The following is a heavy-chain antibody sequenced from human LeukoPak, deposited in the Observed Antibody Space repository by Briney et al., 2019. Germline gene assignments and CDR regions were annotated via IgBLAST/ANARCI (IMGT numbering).Heavy chain of an antibody. Sequence: TSETLSLTCTVSGYSISSGYYWGWIRQPPGKGLEWIGSIYHSGSTYYNPSLKSRVTISVDTSKNQFSLKLSSVTAADTAVYYCASIIPAAGLLYFDYWGQGTLVTVSS. V-gene: IGHV4-38-2*02. CDR3: ASIIPAAGLLYFDY. CDR1: GYSISSGYY. J-gene: IGHJ4*02. CDR2: IYHSGST. D-gene: IGHD6-13*01.